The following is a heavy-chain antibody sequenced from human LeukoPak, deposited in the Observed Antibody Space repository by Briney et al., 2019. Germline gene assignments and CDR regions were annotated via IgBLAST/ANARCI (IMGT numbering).Heavy chain of an antibody. Sequence: GGSLRLSCAASGFTFDDYTMHWVRQAPGKGLEWVSLISWDGGSTYYADSVKGRFTISRDNSKNSLYLQMNSLRTEDTALYYCAKSGGGSGYYFDYWGQGTLVTVSS. CDR2: ISWDGGST. D-gene: IGHD3-22*01. J-gene: IGHJ4*02. V-gene: IGHV3-43*01. CDR3: AKSGGGSGYYFDY. CDR1: GFTFDDYT.